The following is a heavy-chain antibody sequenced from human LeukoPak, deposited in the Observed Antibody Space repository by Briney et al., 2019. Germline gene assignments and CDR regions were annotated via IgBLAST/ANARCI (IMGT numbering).Heavy chain of an antibody. D-gene: IGHD6-19*01. Sequence: PGRSLRLSCIGSGFNFGDYAISWVRQTPGKGLEWVSLIRSKAHGGTTEYAASVTGRFNMSRDDSKSIAYLQMNSLKTEDTALYYCTRDPPEFSAGWYAGYWGQGTLVTVSS. CDR3: TRDPPEFSAGWYAGY. CDR1: GFNFGDYA. J-gene: IGHJ4*02. V-gene: IGHV3-49*04. CDR2: IRSKAHGGTT.